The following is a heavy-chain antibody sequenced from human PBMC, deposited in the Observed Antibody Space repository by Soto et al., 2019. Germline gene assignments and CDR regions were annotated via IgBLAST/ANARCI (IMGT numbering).Heavy chain of an antibody. CDR2: IIPIFGTA. V-gene: IGHV1-69*13. CDR1: GGTFSSYA. J-gene: IGHJ5*02. CDR3: ARDFWSGYYPPPAGWFDP. D-gene: IGHD3-3*01. Sequence: SVKVSCKASGGTFSSYAISWVRQAPGQGLAWMGGIIPIFGTANYAQKFQGRVTITADESTSTAYMELSSLRSEDTAVYYCARDFWSGYYPPPAGWFDPWGQGTLVTVSS.